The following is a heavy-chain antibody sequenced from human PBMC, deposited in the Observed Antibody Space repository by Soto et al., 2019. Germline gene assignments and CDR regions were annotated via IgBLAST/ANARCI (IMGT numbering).Heavy chain of an antibody. CDR3: AKAKTGYSSGYRIDY. J-gene: IGHJ4*02. Sequence: GGSLRLSCAASGFTFSSYAMSWVRQAPGKGLEWVSAISGSGGSTYYADSVKGRFTISRDNSKNTLYLQMNSLRAEDTAVYYCAKAKTGYSSGYRIDYWGQGTLVTVSS. CDR2: ISGSGGST. CDR1: GFTFSSYA. V-gene: IGHV3-23*01. D-gene: IGHD6-19*01.